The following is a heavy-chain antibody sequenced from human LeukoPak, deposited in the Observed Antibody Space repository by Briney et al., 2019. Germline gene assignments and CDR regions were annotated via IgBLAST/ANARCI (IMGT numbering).Heavy chain of an antibody. CDR2: IKSDGST. V-gene: IGHV3-74*01. D-gene: IGHD4-11*01. CDR3: ARSKDRSWPFDS. Sequence: GGSLRLSCVASGFTFSSYWMHWVRQAPGKGLVWVSRIKSDGSTNYADSVKGRFTISRDNAKNTVSLQMNSLRAEDTGVYFCARSKDRSWPFDSWGQGTLVTVSS. J-gene: IGHJ4*02. CDR1: GFTFSSYW.